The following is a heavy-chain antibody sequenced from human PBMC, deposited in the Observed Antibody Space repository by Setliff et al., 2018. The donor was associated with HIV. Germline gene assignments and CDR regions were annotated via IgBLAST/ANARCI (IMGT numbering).Heavy chain of an antibody. Sequence: ASVKVSCKTAGYTFTGHFIHWMRQAPGQGLEWLGWINPNSGATDYAWRFEDRVTMTRDTSISTVYMELSSLRSDDTALYFCARGAEDLAINPPSFDYYFDYWGQGTPVTVSS. CDR3: ARGAEDLAINPPSFDYYFDY. CDR2: INPNSGAT. D-gene: IGHD3-9*01. CDR1: GYTFTGHF. J-gene: IGHJ4*02. V-gene: IGHV1-2*02.